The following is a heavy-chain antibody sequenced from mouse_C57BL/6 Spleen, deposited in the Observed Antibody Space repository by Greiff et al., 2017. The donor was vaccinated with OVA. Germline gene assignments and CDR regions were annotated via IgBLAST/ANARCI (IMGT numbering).Heavy chain of an antibody. V-gene: IGHV1-26*01. CDR3: ARWGYGSIFDY. CDR2: INPNNGGT. D-gene: IGHD1-1*01. CDR1: GYTFTDYY. J-gene: IGHJ2*01. Sequence: EVQLQQSGPELVKPGASVKISCKASGYTFTDYYMNWVKQSHGKSLEWIGDINPNNGGTSYNQKFKGKATLTVDKSSSTAYMELRSLTSEDSAVYYCARWGYGSIFDYWGQGTTLTVSS.